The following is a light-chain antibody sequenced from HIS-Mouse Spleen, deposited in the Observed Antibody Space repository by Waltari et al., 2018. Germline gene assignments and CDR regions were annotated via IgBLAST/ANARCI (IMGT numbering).Light chain of an antibody. CDR2: DLS. CDR3: SSYTSSSPL. Sequence: QSALTQPASVSGSPGQSITISCTGTSSDVGGYNYVSWYQQHPGKAPKLMIYDLSNRPSGVSNRFSGSKSGNTASLTISGLQAEDEADYYCSSYTSSSPLFGGGTKLTVL. CDR1: SSDVGGYNY. J-gene: IGLJ2*01. V-gene: IGLV2-14*03.